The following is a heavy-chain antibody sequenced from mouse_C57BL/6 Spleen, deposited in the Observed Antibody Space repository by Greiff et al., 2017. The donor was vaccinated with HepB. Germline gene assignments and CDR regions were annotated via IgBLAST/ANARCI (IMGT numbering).Heavy chain of an antibody. CDR3: ARRDGSVPFYYAMDY. CDR2: INPNNGGT. J-gene: IGHJ4*01. Sequence: VQLQQSGPELVKPGASVKISCKASGYTFTDYYMNWVKQSHGKSLEWIGDINPNNGGTSYNQKFKGKATLTVDKSSSTAYMELRSLTSEDSAVYYCARRDGSVPFYYAMDYWGQGTSVTVSS. V-gene: IGHV1-26*01. CDR1: GYTFTDYY. D-gene: IGHD2-3*01.